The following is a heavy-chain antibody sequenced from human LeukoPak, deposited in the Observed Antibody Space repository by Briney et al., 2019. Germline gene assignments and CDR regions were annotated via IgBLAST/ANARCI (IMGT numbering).Heavy chain of an antibody. Sequence: GGSLRLSCAASGFXFSSHGMHWVRQAPGKGLEWVAVIAYDGSSEYYADSVEGRFTISRDNSKKTLYLQMNSLRAEDTAVYYCAKDRDIAVAGTDDAFDIWGQGTMVTVSS. CDR3: AKDRDIAVAGTDDAFDI. CDR1: GFXFSSHG. D-gene: IGHD6-13*01. V-gene: IGHV3-30*18. CDR2: IAYDGSSE. J-gene: IGHJ3*02.